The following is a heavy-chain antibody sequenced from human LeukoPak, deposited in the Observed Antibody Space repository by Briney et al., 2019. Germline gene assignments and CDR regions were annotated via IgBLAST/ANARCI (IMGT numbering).Heavy chain of an antibody. CDR3: ARELVEGGLYY. CDR2: IYSGGST. CDR1: GFTFSSYS. J-gene: IGHJ4*02. Sequence: GGSLRLSCAASGFTFSSYSMNWVRQAPGKGLEWVSVIYSGGSTYYADSVKGRFTISRDNSKNTLYLQMNSLRAEDTAVYYCARELVEGGLYYWGQGTLVTVSS. D-gene: IGHD3-16*01. V-gene: IGHV3-66*01.